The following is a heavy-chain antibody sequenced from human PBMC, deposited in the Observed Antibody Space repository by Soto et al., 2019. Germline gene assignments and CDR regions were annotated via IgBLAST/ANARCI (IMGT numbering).Heavy chain of an antibody. CDR1: GYTLTELS. Sequence: GASVKVSCKVSGYTLTELSMHWVRQAPGKGLEWMGGFDPEDGETIYAQKFQGRVTMTEDTSTDTAYMELSSLRSEDTAVYYCATADYGSDAFDIWGQGTMVTVSS. V-gene: IGHV1-24*01. CDR2: FDPEDGET. D-gene: IGHD4-17*01. CDR3: ATADYGSDAFDI. J-gene: IGHJ3*02.